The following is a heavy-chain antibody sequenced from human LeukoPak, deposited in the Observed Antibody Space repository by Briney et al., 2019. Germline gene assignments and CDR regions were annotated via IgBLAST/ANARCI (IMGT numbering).Heavy chain of an antibody. Sequence: GGSLRLSCVASGITFRSSSMHWVRQAPGKRLEWLAFIRFDGSTKYYADSVKGRFTVSRDNSKSTLYLEMNSLSAEDTAVYYCAQPDFWAQGTRVTVSS. J-gene: IGHJ4*02. CDR3: AQPDF. CDR1: GITFRSSS. CDR2: IRFDGSTK. V-gene: IGHV3-30*02.